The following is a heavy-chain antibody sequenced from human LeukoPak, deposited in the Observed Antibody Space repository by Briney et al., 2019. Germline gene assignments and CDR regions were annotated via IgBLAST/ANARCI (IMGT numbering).Heavy chain of an antibody. J-gene: IGHJ3*02. CDR2: IYYSGST. D-gene: IGHD2-2*01. CDR3: ARVCSSTSCYRDAFDI. V-gene: IGHV4-30-4*08. Sequence: SETLSLTCTVSCGSISSGDYYWSWIRQPPGKGLEWIGYIYYSGSTYYNPSLKSRVTISVDTSKNQFSLKLSSVTAADTAVYYCARVCSSTSCYRDAFDIWGQGTMVTVSS. CDR1: CGSISSGDYY.